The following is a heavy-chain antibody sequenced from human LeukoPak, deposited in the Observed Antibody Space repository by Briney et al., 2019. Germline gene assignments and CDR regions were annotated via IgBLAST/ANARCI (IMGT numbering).Heavy chain of an antibody. Sequence: SETLSLTCTVSGGSISSGGYYWSWIRQPPGKGLEWIGYIYHSGSTYYNPSLKSRVTISVDRSKNQFSLKLSSVTAADTAVYYCARGFADTAKRPGLGAFDIWGQGTMVTVSS. V-gene: IGHV4-30-2*01. CDR2: IYHSGST. CDR1: GGSISSGGYY. D-gene: IGHD5-18*01. CDR3: ARGFADTAKRPGLGAFDI. J-gene: IGHJ3*02.